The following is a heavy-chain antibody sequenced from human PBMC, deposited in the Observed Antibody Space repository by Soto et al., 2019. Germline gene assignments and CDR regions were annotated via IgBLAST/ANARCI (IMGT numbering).Heavy chain of an antibody. CDR3: SSIARGLCSGGSCRDY. CDR1: GGTFSSYA. CDR2: IIPIFGTA. Sequence: QVQLVQSGAEVKKPGSSVKVSCKASGGTFSSYAISWVRQATGQGLEWMGGIIPIFGTANYAQKFQGRVTITADESTSTAYMELSSLRSEDTAVYDCSSIARGLCSGGSCRDYWGQGTLVTVSS. J-gene: IGHJ4*02. V-gene: IGHV1-69*01. D-gene: IGHD2-15*01.